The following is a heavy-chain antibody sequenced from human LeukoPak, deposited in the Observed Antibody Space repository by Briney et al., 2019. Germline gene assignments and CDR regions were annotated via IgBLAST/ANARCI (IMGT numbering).Heavy chain of an antibody. D-gene: IGHD2-2*01. CDR1: GFTFSSYW. V-gene: IGHV3-74*01. J-gene: IGHJ6*03. CDR2: INSDGSST. CDR3: ARGPIVVVPAASYMDV. Sequence: GGPLRLSCAASGFTFSSYWMHWVRQAPGKGLVWVSRINSDGSSTSYADSVKGRFTISRDNAKNTLYLQMNSLRAVDTAVYYCARGPIVVVPAASYMDVWGKGTTVTISS.